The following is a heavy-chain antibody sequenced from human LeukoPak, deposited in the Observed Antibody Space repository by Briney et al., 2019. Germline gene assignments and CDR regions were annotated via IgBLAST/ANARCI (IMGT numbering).Heavy chain of an antibody. CDR3: ARHTMVRGVIDY. Sequence: SGTPSLTCTVSGGPISSFYWSLIRQPPGEGPEWIGYIYYSGSTNYNPSLKSRVTISVDTSKNQFSLKLSSVTAADTAVYYCARHTMVRGVIDYWGQGTLVTVSS. V-gene: IGHV4-59*08. D-gene: IGHD3-10*01. J-gene: IGHJ4*02. CDR2: IYYSGST. CDR1: GGPISSFY.